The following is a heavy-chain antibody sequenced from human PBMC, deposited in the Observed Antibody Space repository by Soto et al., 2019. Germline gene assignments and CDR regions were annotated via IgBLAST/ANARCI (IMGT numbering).Heavy chain of an antibody. CDR2: ISGSGGST. CDR3: ARCRVGATKVCYYGMDV. J-gene: IGHJ6*04. CDR1: GFTFSSYA. D-gene: IGHD1-26*01. V-gene: IGHV3-23*01. Sequence: GSLRLSCAASGFTFSSYAMSWVRQAPGKGLEWVSAISGSGGSTYYADSVKGRFTISRDNSKNTLYLQMNSLRAEDTAVYYCARCRVGATKVCYYGMDVWGKGTTVTVSS.